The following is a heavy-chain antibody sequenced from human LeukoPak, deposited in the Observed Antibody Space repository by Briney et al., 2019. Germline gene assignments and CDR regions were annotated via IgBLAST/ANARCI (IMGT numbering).Heavy chain of an antibody. J-gene: IGHJ4*02. CDR2: INWNGGST. Sequence: TGGSLRLSCAASGFTFDDYGMSWVRQAPGKGLEWVSGINWNGGSTGYADSVKGRFTISRDNSKNTLYLQMNSLRAEDTAVYYCARFWNDGPIDYWGQGTLVTVSS. CDR1: GFTFDDYG. CDR3: ARFWNDGPIDY. D-gene: IGHD1-1*01. V-gene: IGHV3-20*04.